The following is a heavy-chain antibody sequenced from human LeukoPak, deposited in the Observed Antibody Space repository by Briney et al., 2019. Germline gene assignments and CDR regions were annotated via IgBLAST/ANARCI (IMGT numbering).Heavy chain of an antibody. Sequence: ASVKVSCKASGYTFTSYYMHWVRQAPGQGLKWMGIINPSGGSTSYAQKFQGRVTMTRDTSTSTVYMELSSLRSEDTAVYYCARDESSTGGDYWGQGTLVTVSS. V-gene: IGHV1-46*01. D-gene: IGHD4-17*01. CDR3: ARDESSTGGDY. J-gene: IGHJ4*02. CDR1: GYTFTSYY. CDR2: INPSGGST.